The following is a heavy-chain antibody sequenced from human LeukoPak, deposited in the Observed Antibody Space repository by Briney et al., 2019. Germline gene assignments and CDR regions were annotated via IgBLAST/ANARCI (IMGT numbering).Heavy chain of an antibody. CDR3: AKVFISGKYSYGSGGPYYFDY. J-gene: IGHJ4*02. D-gene: IGHD5-18*01. Sequence: GRSLRLSCAASGFTFSNYAMHWVRQAPGKGLEWVSGLSGSGGSTYYADSVKGRFTISRDNSKNTVYLQMNSLRAEDTAVYYCAKVFISGKYSYGSGGPYYFDYWGQGTLVTVSS. CDR1: GFTFSNYA. CDR2: LSGSGGST. V-gene: IGHV3-23*01.